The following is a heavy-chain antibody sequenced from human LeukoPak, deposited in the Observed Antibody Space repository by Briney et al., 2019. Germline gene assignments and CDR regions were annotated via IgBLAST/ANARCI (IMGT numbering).Heavy chain of an antibody. V-gene: IGHV3-30*18. CDR1: GFTFSSYG. CDR3: AKDGGWFGELLGYYFDY. Sequence: PGGSLRLSCAASGFTFSSYGMHWVRQAPGKGLEWVAVISYDGSNKYYADSVKGRFTISRDNSKNTLYLQMNSLRAEDTAVYYCAKDGGWFGELLGYYFDYWGQGTLVTVSS. D-gene: IGHD3-10*01. J-gene: IGHJ4*02. CDR2: ISYDGSNK.